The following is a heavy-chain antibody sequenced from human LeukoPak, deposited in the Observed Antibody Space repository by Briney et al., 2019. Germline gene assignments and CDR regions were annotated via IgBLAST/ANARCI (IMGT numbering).Heavy chain of an antibody. CDR2: IKSKTDGGTT. D-gene: IGHD3-22*01. CDR3: SGSYYYDSSGDYTEYFQH. Sequence: GGSLRLSCAASGFTFSNAWMSWVRQAPGKGLEWVGRIKSKTDGGTTDYAAPVKGRFTISRDDSKNTLYLQMNSLKTEDTAVYYCSGSYYYDSSGDYTEYFQHWGQGTLVTVSS. V-gene: IGHV3-15*01. J-gene: IGHJ1*01. CDR1: GFTFSNAW.